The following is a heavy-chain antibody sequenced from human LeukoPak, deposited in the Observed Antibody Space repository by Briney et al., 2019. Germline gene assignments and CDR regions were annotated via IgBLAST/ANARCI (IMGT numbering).Heavy chain of an antibody. D-gene: IGHD3-9*01. CDR3: ARDRTFTIFYHYPDYYYYGMDV. J-gene: IGHJ6*02. V-gene: IGHV1-18*01. Sequence: ASVKVSCRASGYTLTSYGISWVRQAPGQGLEWMGWISAYNGNTNYAQKLQGRVTMTTDTSTSTAYMELRSLRSDDTAVYYCARDRTFTIFYHYPDYYYYGMDVWGQGTTVTVSS. CDR1: GYTLTSYG. CDR2: ISAYNGNT.